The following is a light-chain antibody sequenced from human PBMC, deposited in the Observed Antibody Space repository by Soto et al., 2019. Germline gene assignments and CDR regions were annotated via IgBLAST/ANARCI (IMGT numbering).Light chain of an antibody. CDR3: QQRSNWPGT. J-gene: IGKJ5*01. CDR1: QSVSSY. Sequence: EIVLTQSPATLSLSPGERATLSCRASQSVSSYLACYQQKPGQAPRLLIYDASNRATGIPARFSGSGSGTDFTLTIRSLEPEDFAVYYCQQRSNWPGTFGQGTRLEIK. V-gene: IGKV3-11*01. CDR2: DAS.